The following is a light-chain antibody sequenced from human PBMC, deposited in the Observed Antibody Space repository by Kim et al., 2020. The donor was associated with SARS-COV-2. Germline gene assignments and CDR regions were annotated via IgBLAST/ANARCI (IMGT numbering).Light chain of an antibody. Sequence: EIVMTQSPATLSVSPGESATLSCRASQSASRNLAWYQHRPGQTPRLLIYHTSTRASGVPARFTGSGSGTEFTLTINSLQSDDFAIYYCRQYNNWWALTFGRGTRLEIK. J-gene: IGKJ5*01. CDR1: QSASRN. V-gene: IGKV3-15*01. CDR3: RQYNNWWALT. CDR2: HTS.